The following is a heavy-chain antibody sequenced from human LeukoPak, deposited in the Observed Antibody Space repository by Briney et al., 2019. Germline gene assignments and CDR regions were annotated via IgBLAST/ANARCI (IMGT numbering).Heavy chain of an antibody. Sequence: ASVKVSCKASGYTFTGYHMHWVRQAPGQGLEWMGRINPNSGDTNYAQKLQGRVTMTTDTSTSTAYMELRSLRSDDTAVYYCARDWDFTITIFGVVPYDYWGQGTLVTVSS. V-gene: IGHV1-2*06. D-gene: IGHD3-3*01. CDR2: INPNSGDT. J-gene: IGHJ4*02. CDR3: ARDWDFTITIFGVVPYDY. CDR1: GYTFTGYH.